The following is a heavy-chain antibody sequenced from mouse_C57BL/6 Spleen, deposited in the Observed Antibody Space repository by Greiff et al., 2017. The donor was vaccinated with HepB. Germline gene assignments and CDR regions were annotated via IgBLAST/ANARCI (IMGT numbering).Heavy chain of an antibody. D-gene: IGHD2-5*01. CDR1: GFTFSSYA. J-gene: IGHJ4*01. CDR3: TRDFPLPTIVTTSHYYAMDY. V-gene: IGHV5-9-1*02. CDR2: ISSGGDYI. Sequence: EVKLVESGEGLVKPGGSLKLSCAASGFTFSSYAMSWVRQTPEKRLEWVAYISSGGDYIYYADTVKGRFTISRDNARNTLYLQMSSLKSEDTAMYYCTRDFPLPTIVTTSHYYAMDYWGQGTSVTVSS.